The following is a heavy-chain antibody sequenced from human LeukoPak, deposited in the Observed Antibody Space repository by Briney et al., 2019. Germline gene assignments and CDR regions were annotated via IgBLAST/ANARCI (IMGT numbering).Heavy chain of an antibody. CDR2: ISGSGGST. J-gene: IGHJ4*02. CDR3: ATQKARVLWFGELEPDY. CDR1: GFTFNSYA. V-gene: IGHV3-23*01. D-gene: IGHD3-10*01. Sequence: PGGSLRLSCAASGFTFNSYAMSWVRPAPGKGLEWVSAISGSGGSTYYADTVKGRFTISRDNSKNTLYLQMNSLRAEDTAVYYCATQKARVLWFGELEPDYWGQGTLVTVSS.